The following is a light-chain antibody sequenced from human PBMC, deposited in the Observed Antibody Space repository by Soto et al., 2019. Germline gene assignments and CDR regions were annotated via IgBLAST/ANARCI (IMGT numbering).Light chain of an antibody. Sequence: HSFLTQPPAVSGSPGQSITISCTGTSSDVGLYNYVSWYQQHPGQAPRLMIYEVTNRPSGVSNRFSGSKSGNTASLTISGLQTEDEADYYCSSKSSSSPPCVFGTGTKVTVL. J-gene: IGLJ1*01. CDR2: EVT. CDR3: SSKSSSSPPCV. CDR1: SSDVGLYNY. V-gene: IGLV2-14*01.